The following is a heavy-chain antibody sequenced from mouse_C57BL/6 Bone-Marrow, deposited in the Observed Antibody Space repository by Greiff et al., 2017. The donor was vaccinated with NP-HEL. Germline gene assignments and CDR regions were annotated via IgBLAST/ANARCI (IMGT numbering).Heavy chain of an antibody. CDR2: ISSGSSTI. V-gene: IGHV5-17*01. D-gene: IGHD2-4*01. CDR1: GFTFSDYG. CDR3: AMDYDDGDY. Sequence: EVQLVESGGGLVKPGGSLKLSCAASGFTFSDYGMHWVRQAPEKGLEWVAYISSGSSTIYYADTVKGRFTISRCNAKNTLFLQMTSLRAEDTAMYYCAMDYDDGDYWGQGTTLTVSS. J-gene: IGHJ2*01.